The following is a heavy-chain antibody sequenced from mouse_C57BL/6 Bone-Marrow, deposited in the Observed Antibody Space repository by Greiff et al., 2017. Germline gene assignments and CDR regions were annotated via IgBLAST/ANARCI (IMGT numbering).Heavy chain of an antibody. V-gene: IGHV1-52*01. Sequence: VQLQQSGAELVRPGSSVKLSCKASGYTFTSYWMHWVKQRPIQGLEWIGNIDPSDSETHYNQKFKDKATLTVDKSSSTAYMQISSLTSEDSAFYYCARPTTGWYFDVWGTGTTVTVSS. J-gene: IGHJ1*03. CDR1: GYTFTSYW. CDR3: ARPTTGWYFDV. D-gene: IGHD2-12*01. CDR2: IDPSDSET.